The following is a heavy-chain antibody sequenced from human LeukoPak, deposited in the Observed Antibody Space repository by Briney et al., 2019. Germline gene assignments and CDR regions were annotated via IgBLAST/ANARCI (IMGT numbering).Heavy chain of an antibody. V-gene: IGHV1-8*01. CDR2: MNPNSGNT. Sequence: ASVKVSCKASGYTFTSYDINWVRQATGQGLEWMGWMNPNSGNTGYAQKFQGRVTMTRNTSRSTAYMELSSLRSEDTAVYYCARGLKSWGWLQVDAFDIWGQGTMVTVSS. D-gene: IGHD5-24*01. CDR3: ARGLKSWGWLQVDAFDI. CDR1: GYTFTSYD. J-gene: IGHJ3*02.